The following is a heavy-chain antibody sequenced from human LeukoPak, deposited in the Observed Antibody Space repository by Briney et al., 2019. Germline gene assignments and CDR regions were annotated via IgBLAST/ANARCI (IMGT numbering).Heavy chain of an antibody. J-gene: IGHJ4*02. Sequence: SVKVSCKASGGTFSSYAISWVRQAPGQGLEWMGGIIPIFGTANYAQKFQGRVTMTTDTSTSTAYMELRSLRSDDTAVYYCARGLRLGYCSSTSCYKTSWAFDYWGQGTLVTVSS. CDR1: GGTFSSYA. V-gene: IGHV1-69*05. CDR2: IIPIFGTA. D-gene: IGHD2-2*02. CDR3: ARGLRLGYCSSTSCYKTSWAFDY.